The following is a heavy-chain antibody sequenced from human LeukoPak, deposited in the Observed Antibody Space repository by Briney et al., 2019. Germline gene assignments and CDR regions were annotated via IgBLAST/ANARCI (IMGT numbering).Heavy chain of an antibody. CDR3: AKGTAQLWLEPIDY. D-gene: IGHD5-18*01. CDR1: GFTFSSYG. Sequence: GGTLRLSCAASGFTFSSYGMSWVRQAPGKGLEWVSAISGSGGSTCYADSVKGRFTISRDNSKNTLYLQMNSLRAEDTAVYYCAKGTAQLWLEPIDYWGQGTLVTVS. J-gene: IGHJ4*02. V-gene: IGHV3-23*01. CDR2: ISGSGGST.